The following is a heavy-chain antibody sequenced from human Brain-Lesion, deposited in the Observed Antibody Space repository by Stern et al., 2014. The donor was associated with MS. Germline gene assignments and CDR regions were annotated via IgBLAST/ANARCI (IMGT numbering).Heavy chain of an antibody. D-gene: IGHD2-8*02. CDR1: GFSFSSSW. V-gene: IGHV3-7*01. CDR3: ARDCGVGNCAGARGYSYYYGLDV. CDR2: IKQDGSGK. Sequence: EVQLLESGGGLVQPGGSQRLSCAASGFSFSSSWMTWVRQAPGRGPEWVANIKQDGSGKYYVDSVKGRFTISRDNAKNSLYLQMHSLRDEDTAVYYCARDCGVGNCAGARGYSYYYGLDVWGQGTTVTVSS. J-gene: IGHJ6*02.